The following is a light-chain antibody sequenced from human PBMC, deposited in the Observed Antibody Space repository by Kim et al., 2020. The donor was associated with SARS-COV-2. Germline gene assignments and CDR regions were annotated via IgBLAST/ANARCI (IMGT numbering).Light chain of an antibody. Sequence: AIQMTQSPSSLSASVGDRVTMTCRASQGIANDLGWYQQKPGKAPKLLIYAASRLQSGVSSRYSGSGSGTDFTLTISSLQPEDFATYYCLQDNNYPFTFGPGTKVDIK. J-gene: IGKJ3*01. V-gene: IGKV1-6*01. CDR3: LQDNNYPFT. CDR1: QGIAND. CDR2: AAS.